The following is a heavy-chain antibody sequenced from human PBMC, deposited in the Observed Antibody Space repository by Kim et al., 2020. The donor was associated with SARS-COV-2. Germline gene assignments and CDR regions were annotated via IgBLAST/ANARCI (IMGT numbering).Heavy chain of an antibody. V-gene: IGHV3-23*01. J-gene: IGHJ4*02. CDR3: AKAKSPGYFDY. D-gene: IGHD3-10*01. Sequence: YYADSVKGRFTISRDNSKNTLYLQMNSLRAEDTAVYYCAKAKSPGYFDYWGQGTLVTVSS.